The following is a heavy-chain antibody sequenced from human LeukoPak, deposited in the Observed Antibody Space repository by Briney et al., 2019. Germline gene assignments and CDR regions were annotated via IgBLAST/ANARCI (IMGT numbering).Heavy chain of an antibody. V-gene: IGHV4-59*01. CDR2: IYYSGST. CDR1: GGSISSYY. D-gene: IGHD3-10*01. Sequence: SETLSLTCTVSGGSISSYYWSWIRQPPGKGLEWIGYIYYSGSTNYNPSLKSRVTISVDTSKNQFSLKLSSVTAADTAVYYCARALMVRGVIPFDYWGQGTLVTVSS. J-gene: IGHJ4*02. CDR3: ARALMVRGVIPFDY.